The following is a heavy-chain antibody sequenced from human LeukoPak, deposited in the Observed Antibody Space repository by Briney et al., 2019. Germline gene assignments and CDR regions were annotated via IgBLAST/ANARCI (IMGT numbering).Heavy chain of an antibody. CDR2: IYSGGST. V-gene: IGHV3-66*01. D-gene: IGHD3-10*01. CDR3: ARGTVTMVDY. Sequence: AGGSLRLSCAASGFTVSSNYMSWVRQAPGRGLEWVSVIYSGGSTYYADSVKGRFPISRDNSKNTLFLQMNSLRAGDTAVYYCARGTVTMVDYWGQGTLVTVSS. J-gene: IGHJ4*02. CDR1: GFTVSSNY.